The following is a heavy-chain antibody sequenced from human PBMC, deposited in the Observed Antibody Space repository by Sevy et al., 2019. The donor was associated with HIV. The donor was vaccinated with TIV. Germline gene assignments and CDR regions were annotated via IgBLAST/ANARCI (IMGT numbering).Heavy chain of an antibody. J-gene: IGHJ4*02. Sequence: GGSLRLSCAASGFTFNNAWMSWVRQAPGKVLEWVGRIKSKTDGGTTDYAAPVKGRFTISRNDSKNTQYLQMNSLKTEDTAVYYCTTGAYYYDSGGYRGFDYWSQGTLVTVSS. CDR2: IKSKTDGGTT. CDR3: TTGAYYYDSGGYRGFDY. V-gene: IGHV3-15*01. D-gene: IGHD3-22*01. CDR1: GFTFNNAW.